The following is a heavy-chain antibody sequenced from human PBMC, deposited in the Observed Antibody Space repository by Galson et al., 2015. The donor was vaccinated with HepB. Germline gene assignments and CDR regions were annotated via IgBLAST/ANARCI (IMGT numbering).Heavy chain of an antibody. CDR1: GYTFTSYG. V-gene: IGHV1-2*02. CDR3: ARGSSVYDSSGYYYVTLHY. Sequence: SVKVSCKASGYTFTSYGISWVRQAPGQGLEWMGWINPDSGGTNYAQKFQGRVTMTRDTSISTAYMELSRLRYDDTAVYYCARGSSVYDSSGYYYVTLHYWGQGTLVTVSS. D-gene: IGHD3-22*01. CDR2: INPDSGGT. J-gene: IGHJ4*02.